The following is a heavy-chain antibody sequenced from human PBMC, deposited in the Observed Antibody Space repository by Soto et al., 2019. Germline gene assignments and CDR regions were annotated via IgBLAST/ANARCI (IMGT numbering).Heavy chain of an antibody. J-gene: IGHJ4*02. V-gene: IGHV4-31*03. CDR1: GGSISSGGYY. CDR2: IYYSGST. CDR3: ARDIAAAGPFDY. Sequence: QVQLQESGPGLVKPSQTLSLTCTVSGGSISSGGYYWSWIRQHPGKGLEWIGYIYYSGSTYYNPSLKSRVTISVDTSKNQFSLKVSSVTAADTAVYYCARDIAAAGPFDYWGQGTLVTVSS. D-gene: IGHD6-13*01.